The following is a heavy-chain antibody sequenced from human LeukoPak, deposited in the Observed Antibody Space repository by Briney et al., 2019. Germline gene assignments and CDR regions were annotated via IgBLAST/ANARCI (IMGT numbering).Heavy chain of an antibody. V-gene: IGHV6-1*01. CDR1: GDSVSSYSAA. CDR3: ARDFGTVTPFEY. J-gene: IGHJ4*02. D-gene: IGHD4-4*01. CDR2: TYYRSRWYN. Sequence: SQTLSLTCAISGDSVSSYSAAWNWIRQSPSRGLEWLGRTYYRSRWYNDYAVSMKGRITISPDTSKNQFSLQLNSVTPEDTAVYYCARDFGTVTPFEYWGQGTLVTVSS.